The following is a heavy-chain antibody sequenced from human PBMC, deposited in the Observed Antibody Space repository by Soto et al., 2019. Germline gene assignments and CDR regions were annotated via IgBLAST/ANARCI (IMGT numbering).Heavy chain of an antibody. CDR1: GYTFTSYA. CDR2: INAGNGNT. J-gene: IGHJ4*02. CDR3: ARGPGGPDGPGDY. V-gene: IGHV1-3*01. D-gene: IGHD2-15*01. Sequence: QVQLVQSGAEVKKPGASMKVSCKASGYTFTSYAMHWVRQAPGQRLEWMGWINAGNGNTKYSQKFQGRVTITRDTSARTAYMELSSLRSEDTAVYYCARGPGGPDGPGDYWGQGTLVTVSS.